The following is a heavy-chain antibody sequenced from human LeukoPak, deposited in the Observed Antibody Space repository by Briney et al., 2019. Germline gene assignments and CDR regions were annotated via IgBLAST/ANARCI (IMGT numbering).Heavy chain of an antibody. CDR2: ISAHNGNT. CDR3: ARVRSTPYCSSTSCYEGYFDY. CDR1: GYTFTSYG. V-gene: IGHV1-18*04. D-gene: IGHD2-2*01. J-gene: IGHJ4*02. Sequence: ASVKVSCKASGYTFTSYGISWVRQAPGQGLEWMGWISAHNGNTNYAQKLQGRVTMTTDTSTSTAYMELRSLRSDDTAVYYCARVRSTPYCSSTSCYEGYFDYWGQGTLVTVSS.